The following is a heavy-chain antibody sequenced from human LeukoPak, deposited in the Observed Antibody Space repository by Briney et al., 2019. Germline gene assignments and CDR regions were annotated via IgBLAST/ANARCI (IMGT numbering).Heavy chain of an antibody. V-gene: IGHV3-30*02. J-gene: IGHJ6*04. CDR1: GFTFSYYG. Sequence: GGSLRLSCAASGFTFSYYGMHWVRQAPGKGLEWVAFKQTDGSTTFYADSVKGRFTISRDNSKNTLFLQMNSLRTDDTAVYYCAELGITMIGGVWGKGTTVTISS. D-gene: IGHD3-10*02. CDR3: AELGITMIGGV. CDR2: KQTDGSTT.